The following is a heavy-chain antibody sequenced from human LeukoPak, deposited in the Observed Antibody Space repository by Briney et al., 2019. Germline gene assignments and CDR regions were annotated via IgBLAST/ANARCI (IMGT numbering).Heavy chain of an antibody. CDR1: GFTFNNYD. CDR2: ISGSGGTT. J-gene: IGHJ4*02. CDR3: TSMKVGATKPPFDY. V-gene: IGHV3-23*01. D-gene: IGHD1-26*01. Sequence: PGGSLRLSCAASGFTFNNYDITWVRQAPGKGLEWVSKISGSGGTTYYADSVKGRFTISRDNSKNTLYLQMNSLRAEDTAVYYCTSMKVGATKPPFDYWGQGTLVTVSS.